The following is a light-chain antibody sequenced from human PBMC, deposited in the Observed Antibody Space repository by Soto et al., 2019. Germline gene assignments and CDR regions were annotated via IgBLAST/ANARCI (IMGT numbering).Light chain of an antibody. V-gene: IGLV1-40*01. J-gene: IGLJ1*01. CDR3: QSYDRSLSGSRV. Sequence: QTVLTQPTSVSGAPGQRLTISCTGSSSNIGAGYDVHWYQQLPGTAPKLLIYDNTNRPSGVPDRFSGSNSGTSDSLAITGLQAEVEADYYCQSYDRSLSGSRVFGTGTKVTVL. CDR2: DNT. CDR1: SSNIGAGYD.